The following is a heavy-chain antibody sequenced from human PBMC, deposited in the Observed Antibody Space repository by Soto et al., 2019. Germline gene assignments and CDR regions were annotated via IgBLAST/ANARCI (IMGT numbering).Heavy chain of an antibody. Sequence: GGSLRLSCAASGFTFSSYAMSWVRQAPGKGLEWVSAISGSGGSTYYADSVKGRFTISRDNSKNTLYLQMNSLRAEDTAVYYCAKDEVGAIYYHYYGMAVWGQGTTVTVSS. CDR2: ISGSGGST. CDR3: AKDEVGAIYYHYYGMAV. CDR1: GFTFSSYA. D-gene: IGHD1-26*01. J-gene: IGHJ6*02. V-gene: IGHV3-23*01.